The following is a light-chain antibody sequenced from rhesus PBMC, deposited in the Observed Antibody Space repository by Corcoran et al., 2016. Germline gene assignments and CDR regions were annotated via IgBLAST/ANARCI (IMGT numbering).Light chain of an antibody. CDR3: LQSSNWYS. Sequence: EIVMTQSPATLALSPGERATLSCRASQSVSSYLAWYPQKPGPAPRLLIYGASSRATGIPDRLSGRGSGTEFTLTISSLEPEDVGVYFCLQSSNWYSFGQGTKVEIK. V-gene: IGKV3-24*04. CDR2: GAS. J-gene: IGKJ2*01. CDR1: QSVSSY.